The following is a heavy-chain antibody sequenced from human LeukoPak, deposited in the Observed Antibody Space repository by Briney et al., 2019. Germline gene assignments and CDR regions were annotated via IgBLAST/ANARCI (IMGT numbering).Heavy chain of an antibody. CDR2: VNHSGYT. Sequence: SETLSLTCDVSGVSFSTYYWSWIRQSPEKGPEWIGEVNHSGYTNYNPSLKGRVTISVDTSKNQFSLKLSSVTAADTAVYYCARQLYGSDYWGQGTPVTVSS. V-gene: IGHV4-34*01. CDR3: ARQLYGSDY. CDR1: GVSFSTYY. J-gene: IGHJ4*02. D-gene: IGHD4-17*01.